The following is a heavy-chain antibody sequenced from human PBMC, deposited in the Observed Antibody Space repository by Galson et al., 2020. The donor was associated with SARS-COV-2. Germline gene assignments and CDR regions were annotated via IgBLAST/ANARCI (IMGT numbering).Heavy chain of an antibody. Sequence: GESLKISCAASGFTFDDYGMSWVRQAPGKGLEWVSGINWNGGSTGYADSVKGRFTISRDNAKNSLYLQMNSLRAEDTALYHCASHWGLYYYYYMDVWGKGTTVTVSS. V-gene: IGHV3-20*01. CDR3: ASHWGLYYYYYMDV. CDR1: GFTFDDYG. CDR2: INWNGGST. J-gene: IGHJ6*03. D-gene: IGHD7-27*01.